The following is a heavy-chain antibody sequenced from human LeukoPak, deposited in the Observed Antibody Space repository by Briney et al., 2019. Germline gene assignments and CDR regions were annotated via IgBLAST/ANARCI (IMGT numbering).Heavy chain of an antibody. CDR1: GFTFSSYG. J-gene: IGHJ4*02. Sequence: GGSLRLSCAASGFTFSSYGMHWVRQAPGKGLEWVAFIRYDGSNQYSADSVKGRFTISRDNSKNTLYLQMNSLGAEDTAVYYCAKDHFGSSWPYYIDYWGQGTLVTVSS. D-gene: IGHD6-13*01. CDR2: IRYDGSNQ. V-gene: IGHV3-30*02. CDR3: AKDHFGSSWPYYIDY.